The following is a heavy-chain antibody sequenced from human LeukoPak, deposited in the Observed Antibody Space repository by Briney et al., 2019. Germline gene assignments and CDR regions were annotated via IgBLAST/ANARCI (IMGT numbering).Heavy chain of an antibody. Sequence: GGSLRLSCEVSGVIVSSNYLSWVRQPPGKGLEWVSVLYSGGSTFYADSVKGRFIISRDNSKNTVFPQMNSLRAEDTAVYYCARVQGHALPTNALDFWGQGTMVTVSS. CDR3: ARVQGHALPTNALDF. CDR1: GVIVSSNY. V-gene: IGHV3-66*01. CDR2: LYSGGST. D-gene: IGHD5-12*01. J-gene: IGHJ3*01.